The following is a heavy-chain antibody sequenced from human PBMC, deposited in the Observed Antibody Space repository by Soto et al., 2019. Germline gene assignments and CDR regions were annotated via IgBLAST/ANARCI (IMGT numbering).Heavy chain of an antibody. J-gene: IGHJ4*02. CDR3: AREYCSGGSCYAPLGYFDY. CDR2: ISAYNGNT. D-gene: IGHD2-15*01. V-gene: IGHV1-18*01. CDR1: GYTFTSYG. Sequence: ASVKVSCKASGYTFTSYGISWVRQAPGQGLEWMGWISAYNGNTNYAQKLQGRVTMTTETSTSTAYMELRSLRSADTAVYYCAREYCSGGSCYAPLGYFDYWGQGTLVTVSS.